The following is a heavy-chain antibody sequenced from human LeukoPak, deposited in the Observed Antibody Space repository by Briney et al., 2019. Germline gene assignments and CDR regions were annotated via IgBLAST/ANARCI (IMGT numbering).Heavy chain of an antibody. Sequence: ASVKVSCKASGYTFTSYGISWVRQAPGQGLEWMGWISAYNGNTNYAQKLQGRVTMTTDTSTSTAYMELRSLRSDDTAVYYCARDRGIAAAGNSPFDYWGQGTLVTVSS. J-gene: IGHJ4*02. CDR2: ISAYNGNT. CDR3: ARDRGIAAAGNSPFDY. D-gene: IGHD6-13*01. V-gene: IGHV1-18*01. CDR1: GYTFTSYG.